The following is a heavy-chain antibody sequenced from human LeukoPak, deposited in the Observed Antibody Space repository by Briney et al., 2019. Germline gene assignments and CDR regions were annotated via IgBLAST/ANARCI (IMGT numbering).Heavy chain of an antibody. CDR2: IRSKAYGGRP. D-gene: IGHD3-22*01. CDR3: TRVNYYDSSSFYYGYFDY. V-gene: IGHV3-49*04. CDR1: GFTFGNHA. J-gene: IGHJ4*02. Sequence: GRSLRLSCTASGFTFGNHAMSWVRQPPAKGPEWVGFIRSKAYGGRPDYAASVQGRFTITRDDSESIAYLQMNSLKTEDTGVYYCTRVNYYDSSSFYYGYFDYWGQGTLVTVSS.